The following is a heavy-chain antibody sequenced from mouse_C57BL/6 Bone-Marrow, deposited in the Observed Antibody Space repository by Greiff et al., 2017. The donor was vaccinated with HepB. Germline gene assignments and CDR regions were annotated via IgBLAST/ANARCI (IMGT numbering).Heavy chain of an antibody. CDR1: GFSLSTFGMG. CDR2: ICWDDDK. CDR3: ARRAEDYYGSSYFDY. D-gene: IGHD1-1*01. J-gene: IGHJ2*01. Sequence: QVTLKECGPGLLQPSPTLSLTCSFSGFSLSTFGMGVGRIRQPSGKGLEWLAHICWDDDKYYNPALKSRLIISKDTSKNQVFLKSANVDTAYTATYYVARRAEDYYGSSYFDYWGQGTTLTVSS. V-gene: IGHV8-8*01.